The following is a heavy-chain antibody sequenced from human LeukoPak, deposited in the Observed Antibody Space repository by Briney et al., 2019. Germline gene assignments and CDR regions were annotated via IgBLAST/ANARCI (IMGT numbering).Heavy chain of an antibody. V-gene: IGHV6-1*01. CDR3: SRELAWGPADY. CDR2: TYYRPGWYD. Sequence: SQTLSLTCAISGDSVSSSSAAWGWIRQSPSRGLEWLGRTYYRPGWYDDYASSLESRLAINPDTSKNQVSLRLASVTPEDTAVYYCSRELAWGPADYWGQGTLVTVAS. J-gene: IGHJ4*02. D-gene: IGHD7-27*01. CDR1: GDSVSSSSAA.